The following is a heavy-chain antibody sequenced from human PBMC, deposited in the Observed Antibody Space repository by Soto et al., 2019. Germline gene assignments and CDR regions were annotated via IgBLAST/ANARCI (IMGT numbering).Heavy chain of an antibody. Sequence: SETLSLTCTVFGGSIRSALYYWGWIRQPPGQGLEWIGNIYYHGDTYYNPFIQSRVSISVDTSRNQISLRLSYVTAGDTAVYYCARLTLDGTRYFDFWGQGAVVTVSS. CDR3: ARLTLDGTRYFDF. CDR1: GGSIRSALYY. D-gene: IGHD1-1*01. V-gene: IGHV4-39*01. CDR2: IYYHGDT. J-gene: IGHJ4*02.